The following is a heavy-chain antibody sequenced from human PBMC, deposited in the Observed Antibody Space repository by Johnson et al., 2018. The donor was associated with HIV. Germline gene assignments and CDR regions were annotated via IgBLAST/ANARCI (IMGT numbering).Heavy chain of an antibody. CDR3: AREDYHYDGSDHVLGAFDI. V-gene: IGHV3-11*04. D-gene: IGHD3-22*01. J-gene: IGHJ3*02. Sequence: QVQLVESGGDLIKPGGSLRLSCAASNFTFKDYYMNWIRQAPGKGLEWISYISGSGFDTFYADSVKGRFTISRDNAKKSLYLQMSSLKAEDTAVYYCAREDYHYDGSDHVLGAFDIWGQGTMVTVSS. CDR2: ISGSGFDT. CDR1: NFTFKDYY.